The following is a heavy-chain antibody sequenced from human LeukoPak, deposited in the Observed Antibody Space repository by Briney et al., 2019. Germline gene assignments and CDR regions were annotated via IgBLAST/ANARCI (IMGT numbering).Heavy chain of an antibody. D-gene: IGHD3-10*01. Sequence: PGGSLRLSCAASGFTFSSYSMNWVRQAPGKGLEWVANIKQDGSEKYYVDSVKGRFTISRDNAKNSLYLQMNSLRAEDTAVYYCARVGPYYGSGIHQDWFDPWGQGTLVTVSS. CDR1: GFTFSSYS. V-gene: IGHV3-7*01. CDR2: IKQDGSEK. CDR3: ARVGPYYGSGIHQDWFDP. J-gene: IGHJ5*02.